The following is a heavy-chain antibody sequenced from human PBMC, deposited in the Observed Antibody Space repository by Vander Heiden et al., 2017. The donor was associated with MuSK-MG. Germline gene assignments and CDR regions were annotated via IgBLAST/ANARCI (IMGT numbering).Heavy chain of an antibody. CDR3: ARLGGDDAFDI. CDR2: IYHSGST. D-gene: IGHD3-16*01. J-gene: IGHJ3*02. Sequence: QVQLQESGPGLVKPSETLSLTCAVSGYSISSGYYWGWIRQPPGKGLEWIGSIYHSGSTYYNPSLKSRVTISVDTPKNQFSLKLSSVTAADTAVYYCARLGGDDAFDIWGQGTMVTVSS. V-gene: IGHV4-38-2*01. CDR1: GYSISSGYY.